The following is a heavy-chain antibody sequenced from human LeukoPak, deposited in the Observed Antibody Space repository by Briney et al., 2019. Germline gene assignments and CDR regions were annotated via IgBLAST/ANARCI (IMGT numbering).Heavy chain of an antibody. J-gene: IGHJ5*02. CDR2: ISSSGSTI. CDR1: GFTFSSYE. Sequence: GGSLRLSCAASGFTFSSYEMNWARQAPGKGLEWVSYISSSGSTIYYADSVKGRFTISRDNAKNSLYLQMNSLRAEDTAVYYCASLTTVPTFWFDPWGQGTLVTVSS. D-gene: IGHD4-17*01. V-gene: IGHV3-48*03. CDR3: ASLTTVPTFWFDP.